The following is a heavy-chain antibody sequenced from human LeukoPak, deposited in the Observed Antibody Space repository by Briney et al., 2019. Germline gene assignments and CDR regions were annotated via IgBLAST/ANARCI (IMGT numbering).Heavy chain of an antibody. V-gene: IGHV1-2*02. CDR2: INPNSGGT. CDR3: ARVWYYYDSSGYYDY. CDR1: GYTVTGYY. Sequence: GASVKVSCKASGYTVTGYYMHWVRQAPGQGLEWMGWINPNSGGTNYAQKFQGRVTMTRDTSISTAYMELSRLRSDDTAVYYCARVWYYYDSSGYYDYWGQGTLVTVSS. D-gene: IGHD3-22*01. J-gene: IGHJ4*02.